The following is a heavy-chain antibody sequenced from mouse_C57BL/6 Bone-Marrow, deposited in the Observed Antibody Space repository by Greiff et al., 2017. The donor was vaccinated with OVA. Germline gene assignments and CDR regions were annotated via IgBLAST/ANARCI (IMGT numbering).Heavy chain of an antibody. CDR2: INPGSGGT. D-gene: IGHD2-4*01. V-gene: IGHV1-54*01. CDR3: ARSHYDPARAMDY. CDR1: GYAFTNYL. J-gene: IGHJ4*01. Sequence: QVQLQQSGAELVRPGTSVKVSCKASGYAFTNYLIEWVKQRPGQGLEWIGVINPGSGGTNSNEKFKGKATLTADKSSSTAYMQRSSLTSEDAAVSFCARSHYDPARAMDYWGQGTSVTVSS.